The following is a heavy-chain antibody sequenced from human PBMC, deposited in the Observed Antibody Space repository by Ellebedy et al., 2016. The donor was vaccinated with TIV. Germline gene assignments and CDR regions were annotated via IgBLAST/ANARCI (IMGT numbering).Heavy chain of an antibody. J-gene: IGHJ4*02. CDR2: INHSGST. D-gene: IGHD3-3*01. CDR1: GGSFSGYY. Sequence: GSLRLXXAVYGGSFSGYYWSWIRQPPGKGLEWIGEINHSGSTNYNPSLKSRVTISVDTSKNQFSLKLSSVTAADTAVYYCARGGGRVFGVVIGYWGQGTLVTVSS. CDR3: ARGGGRVFGVVIGY. V-gene: IGHV4-34*01.